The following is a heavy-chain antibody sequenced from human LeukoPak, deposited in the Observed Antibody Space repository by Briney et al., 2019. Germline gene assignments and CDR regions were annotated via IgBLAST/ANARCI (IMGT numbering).Heavy chain of an antibody. CDR1: GYTFTSYG. V-gene: IGHV1-18*01. Sequence: ASVKVSCKASGYTFTSYGISWVRQAPGQGLEWMGWISAYNGNTNYAQKLQGRVTMTTDTSTSTAYMELRSLRSDDTAVYYCARGIFPVAGTGRYYYYGMDVWGQGTTVTVSS. CDR3: ARGIFPVAGTGRYYYYGMDV. D-gene: IGHD6-19*01. J-gene: IGHJ6*02. CDR2: ISAYNGNT.